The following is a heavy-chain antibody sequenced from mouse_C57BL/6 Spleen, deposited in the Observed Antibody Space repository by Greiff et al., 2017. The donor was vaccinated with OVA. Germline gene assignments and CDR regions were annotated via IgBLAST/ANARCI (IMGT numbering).Heavy chain of an antibody. D-gene: IGHD2-12*01. J-gene: IGHJ4*01. CDR3: TTAYYSDYAMDY. CDR1: GFNIKDDY. CDR2: LDPENGDT. Sequence: VQLQQSGAELVRPGASVKLSCTASGFNIKDDYMHWVKQRPEQGLEWIGWLDPENGDTAYASKFQGKATITADTSSNTAYLQLSSLTSEDTAVYYCTTAYYSDYAMDYWGQGTSVTVSS. V-gene: IGHV14-4*01.